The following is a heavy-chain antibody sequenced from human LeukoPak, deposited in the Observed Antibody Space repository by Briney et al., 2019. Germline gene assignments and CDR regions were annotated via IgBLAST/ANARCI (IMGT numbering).Heavy chain of an antibody. Sequence: PSQTLSLTCAVSGGSISSGGYSWSWIRQPPGKGLEWIGYIYYSGSTYYNPSLKSRVTISVDTSKNQFSLKLSSVTAADTAVYYCARGGEYYYSPTLFDYWGQGTLVTVSS. CDR3: ARGGEYYYSPTLFDY. D-gene: IGHD3-22*01. J-gene: IGHJ4*02. CDR1: GGSISSGGYS. V-gene: IGHV4-31*11. CDR2: IYYSGST.